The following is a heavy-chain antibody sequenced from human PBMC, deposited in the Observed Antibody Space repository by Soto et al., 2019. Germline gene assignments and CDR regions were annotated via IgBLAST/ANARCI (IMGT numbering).Heavy chain of an antibody. CDR1: GYTFTSYG. CDR3: ARGWGGYDFDY. Sequence: GAPVKVSCKASGYTFTSYGVNWVRQAPGQGLEWMGWIRSYNNSANYAQKLQGRVTMTRNTSTSTAYMELSSLRSEDTAVYYCARGWGGYDFDYWGQGTLVTVSS. D-gene: IGHD5-12*01. J-gene: IGHJ4*02. CDR2: IRSYNNSA. V-gene: IGHV1-18*01.